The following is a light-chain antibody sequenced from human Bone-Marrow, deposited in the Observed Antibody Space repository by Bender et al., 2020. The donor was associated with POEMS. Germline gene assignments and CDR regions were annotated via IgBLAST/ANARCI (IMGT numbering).Light chain of an antibody. CDR3: CSYAGSSTWV. V-gene: IGLV2-14*03. J-gene: IGLJ3*02. CDR1: SSDVGGYNS. CDR2: DVS. Sequence: QSALTQPASVSGSPGQSITISCAGTSSDVGGYNSVSWYQHHPGKAPKVMIYDVSNRPSGVSIRFSGSKSGNTASLTISGLQAEDEADYYCCSYAGSSTWVFGGGTKLTVL.